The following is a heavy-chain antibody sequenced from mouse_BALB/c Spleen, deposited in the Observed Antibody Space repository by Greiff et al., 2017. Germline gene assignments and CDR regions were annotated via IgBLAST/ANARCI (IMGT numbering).Heavy chain of an antibody. D-gene: IGHD1-1*01. CDR1: GYSITSDYA. V-gene: IGHV3-2*02. Sequence: EVKLMESGPGLVKPSQSLSLTCTVTGYSITSDYAWNWIRQFPGNKLEWMGYISYSGSTSYNPSLKSRISITRDTSKNQFFLQLNSVTTEDTATYDCASYYGSSAGAWFAYWGQGTLVTVSA. CDR3: ASYYGSSAGAWFAY. J-gene: IGHJ3*01. CDR2: ISYSGST.